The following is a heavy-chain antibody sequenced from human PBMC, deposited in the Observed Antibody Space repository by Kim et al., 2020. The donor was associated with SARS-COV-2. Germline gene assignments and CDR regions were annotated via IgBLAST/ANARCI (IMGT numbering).Heavy chain of an antibody. J-gene: IGHJ6*02. CDR3: AKRPPITIFGVVIISGGMDV. Sequence: GGSLRLSCAASGFTFSSYAMSWVRQAPGKGLEWVSAISGSGGSTYYADSVKGRFTISRDNSKNTLYLQMNSLRAEDTAVYYCAKRPPITIFGVVIISGGMDVWGQGTTVTVPS. CDR2: ISGSGGST. V-gene: IGHV3-23*01. CDR1: GFTFSSYA. D-gene: IGHD3-3*01.